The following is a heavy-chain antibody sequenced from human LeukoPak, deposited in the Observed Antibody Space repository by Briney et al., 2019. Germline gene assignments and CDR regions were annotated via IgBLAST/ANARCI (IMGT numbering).Heavy chain of an antibody. V-gene: IGHV3-15*01. J-gene: IGHJ4*02. CDR3: TTGSVSDY. D-gene: IGHD5/OR15-5a*01. CDR2: IKSKTDGGTQ. CDR1: GFTFSNAW. Sequence: GVSLRFSCAASGFTFSNAWMSWVRQAPGKGLEWVVRIKSKTDGGTQDYAGPVKGRFTISRNDSKDTLYLQMNSLKPEDTGVYYCTTGSVSDYWGQGTLVTVSS.